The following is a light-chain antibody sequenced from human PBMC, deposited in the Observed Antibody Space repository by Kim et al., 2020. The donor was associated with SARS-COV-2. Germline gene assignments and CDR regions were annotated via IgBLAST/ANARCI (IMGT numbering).Light chain of an antibody. J-gene: IGKJ1*01. CDR1: QSPISSDGNIY. Sequence: PASISCRSSQSPISSDGNIYLTWFHQRPGQSPRRLVYKVSNRDSGVPDRFSGSGSGTDFTLKISRVEAGDVGIYYCMQGTHWPPTFVQGTKVDIK. CDR3: MQGTHWPPT. V-gene: IGKV2-30*01. CDR2: KVS.